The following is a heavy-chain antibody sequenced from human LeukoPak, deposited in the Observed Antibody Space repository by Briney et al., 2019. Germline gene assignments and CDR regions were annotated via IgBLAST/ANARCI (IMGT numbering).Heavy chain of an antibody. CDR3: VGPGYSGLIDF. CDR1: GFSFRSYA. Sequence: PGGSLRLSCAASGFSFRSYAMTWVRQAPGKRLEWVSYISSSSGTIEYADSVRGRFTISRDNVENSLYLQMNSLRSEDTAVYYCVGPGYSGLIDFWGQGTLVTVSS. D-gene: IGHD5-12*01. J-gene: IGHJ4*02. CDR2: ISSSSGTI. V-gene: IGHV3-48*01.